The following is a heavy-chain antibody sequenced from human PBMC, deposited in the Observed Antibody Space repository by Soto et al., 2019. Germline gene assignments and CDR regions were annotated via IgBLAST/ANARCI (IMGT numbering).Heavy chain of an antibody. CDR1: GGSIGSGGYY. V-gene: IGHV4-31*03. CDR2: IYYSGST. CDR3: SKGYKRGIYGDYYFDY. Sequence: PSETLSLTCTVSGGSIGSGGYYWSWIRQHPGKGLEWIGYIYYSGSTYYNPSLKSRVTISVDTSKSQFSLKLSSVTAADTAVYYCSKGYKRGIYGDYYFDYWGQGTLVTVSS. D-gene: IGHD4-17*01. J-gene: IGHJ4*02.